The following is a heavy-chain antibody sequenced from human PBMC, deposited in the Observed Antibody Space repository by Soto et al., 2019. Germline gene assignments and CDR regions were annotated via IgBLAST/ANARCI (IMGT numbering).Heavy chain of an antibody. CDR1: GGSISSGGYS. CDR3: ARVVHAELRWFDP. CDR2: IYHSGST. D-gene: IGHD1-7*01. Sequence: SETLSLTCAVSGGSISSGGYSWSWIRQPPGRGLEWIGYIYHSGSTYYNPSLKSRATISVDRSKNQFSLKLSSVTAAATAVYYCARVVHAELRWFDPWGQGTLVTVSS. J-gene: IGHJ5*02. V-gene: IGHV4-30-2*01.